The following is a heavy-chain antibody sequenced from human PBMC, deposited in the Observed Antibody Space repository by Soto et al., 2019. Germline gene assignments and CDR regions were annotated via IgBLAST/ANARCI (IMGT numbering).Heavy chain of an antibody. CDR3: ARVTTFYDILTSSYALNYFDY. J-gene: IGHJ4*02. Sequence: GGSLRLSCAASGFSVTSNYMTWVRQAPGKGLECVSVIYAGGNTYYPDSVKGRFTISSDNSRNTLFLQMNNLRAEDTAVYYCARVTTFYDILTSSYALNYFDYWGQGTRVTVSS. CDR2: IYAGGNT. V-gene: IGHV3-53*01. CDR1: GFSVTSNY. D-gene: IGHD3-9*01.